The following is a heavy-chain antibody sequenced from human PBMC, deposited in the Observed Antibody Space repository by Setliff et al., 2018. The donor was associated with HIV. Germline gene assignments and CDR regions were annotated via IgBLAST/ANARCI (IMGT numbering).Heavy chain of an antibody. V-gene: IGHV1-3*01. CDR1: GYTFTSYA. CDR3: ARVSGLSGELLYFDY. D-gene: IGHD1-26*01. J-gene: IGHJ4*02. CDR2: INAGNGHT. Sequence: ASVKVSCKASGYTFTSYALHWVRQAPGQRLEWMGWINAGNGHTKYSQKFQGRVSITRDTSASTAYMELSSLRSEDTAVYYCARVSGLSGELLYFDYWGLGTLVTVSS.